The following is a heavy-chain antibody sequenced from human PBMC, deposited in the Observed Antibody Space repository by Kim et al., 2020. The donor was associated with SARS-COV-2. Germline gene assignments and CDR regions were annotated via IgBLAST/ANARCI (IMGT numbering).Heavy chain of an antibody. V-gene: IGHV3-33*01. Sequence: YADSVKGRFTSSRDNSKNTLYLQMNSLRAEDTAVYYCAREGSLEDYFDYWGQGTLVTVSS. J-gene: IGHJ4*02. CDR3: AREGSLEDYFDY.